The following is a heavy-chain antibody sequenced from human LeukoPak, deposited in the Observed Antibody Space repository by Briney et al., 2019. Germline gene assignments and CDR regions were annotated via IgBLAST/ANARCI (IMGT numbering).Heavy chain of an antibody. D-gene: IGHD3/OR15-3a*01. Sequence: GASVKVSCKASGYTFTSYYMHWVRQAPGQGLEWMGWINPNSGGTNYAQKFQGRVTMTRDTSISTAYMELSRLRSDDTAVYYCARTRTGPTNYYYYYYMDVWGKGTTVTVSS. CDR3: ARTRTGPTNYYYYYYMDV. CDR2: INPNSGGT. V-gene: IGHV1-2*02. CDR1: GYTFTSYY. J-gene: IGHJ6*03.